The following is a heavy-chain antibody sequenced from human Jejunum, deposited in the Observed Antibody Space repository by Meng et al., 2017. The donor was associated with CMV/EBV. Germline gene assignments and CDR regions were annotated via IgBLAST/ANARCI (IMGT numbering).Heavy chain of an antibody. J-gene: IGHJ6*02. CDR2: VIPIFGTK. V-gene: IGHV1-69*05. D-gene: IGHD2-15*01. Sequence: ITWVRQAPGQGLDWMGGVIPIFGTKNYAQRFEDRVTITTDGSTNTAYMELSSLRPEDTAVYYCARGGYCSGASCNIVYYSYGLDVWGQGTTVTVSS. CDR3: ARGGYCSGASCNIVYYSYGLDV.